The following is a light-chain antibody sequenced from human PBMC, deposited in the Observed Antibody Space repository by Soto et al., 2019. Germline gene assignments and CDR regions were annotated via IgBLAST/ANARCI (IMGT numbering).Light chain of an antibody. Sequence: QSFLTQPASVSWSAGQSITISCTGTSSDVGGYDYVSWYQQHPGKAPKLMIYEVSDRPLGVSNRFSGSKSGNTASLTISGLQAEDEDYYYCSSYTSSSTLPCVFGTGTKVTVL. CDR1: SSDVGGYDY. J-gene: IGLJ1*01. CDR2: EVS. V-gene: IGLV2-14*01. CDR3: SSYTSSSTLPCV.